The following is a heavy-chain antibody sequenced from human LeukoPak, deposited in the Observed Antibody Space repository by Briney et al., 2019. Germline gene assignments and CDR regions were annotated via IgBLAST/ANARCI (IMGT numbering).Heavy chain of an antibody. D-gene: IGHD6-19*01. J-gene: IGHJ4*02. CDR3: ARAQGGWYPNHFDY. V-gene: IGHV4-4*07. Sequence: PSETLSLTCTAYGGSISSYYWSWIRQPAGEGLEWIGRIYTSGSTNYNPSLKSRVTMSVDTSKNQSSLKLSSVTAADTAVYYWARAQGGWYPNHFDYWGQGTLVTVSS. CDR1: GGSISSYY. CDR2: IYTSGST.